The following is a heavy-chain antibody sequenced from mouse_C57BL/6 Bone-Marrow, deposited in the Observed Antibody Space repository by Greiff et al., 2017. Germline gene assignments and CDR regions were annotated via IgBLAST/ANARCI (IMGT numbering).Heavy chain of an antibody. CDR2: IYPGSGNT. Sequence: QVQLQQSGPELVKPGASVKISCKASGYSFTSYYIHWVKQRPGQGLEWIGWIYPGSGNTKYNEKFKGKATLTADTSSSTAYMQRSSLTSEDSAVYYCARSTVVATRYFDVWGTGTTVTVSS. V-gene: IGHV1-66*01. D-gene: IGHD1-1*01. CDR3: ARSTVVATRYFDV. J-gene: IGHJ1*03. CDR1: GYSFTSYY.